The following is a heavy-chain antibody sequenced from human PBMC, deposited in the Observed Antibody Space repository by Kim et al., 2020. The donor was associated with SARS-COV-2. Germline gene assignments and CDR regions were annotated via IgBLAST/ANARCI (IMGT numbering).Heavy chain of an antibody. D-gene: IGHD4-17*01. CDR3: AKDRSVTTSGY. V-gene: IGHV3-23*01. J-gene: IGHJ4*02. Sequence: TYYADSVKGRFTISRDNSKNTLYLQMNSLRAEDTAVYYCAKDRSVTTSGYWGQGTLVTVSS. CDR2: T.